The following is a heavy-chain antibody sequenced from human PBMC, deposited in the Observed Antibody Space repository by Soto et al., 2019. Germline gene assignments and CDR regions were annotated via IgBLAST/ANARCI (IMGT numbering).Heavy chain of an antibody. V-gene: IGHV2-5*02. CDR3: AHSPPSTSLRRWFDP. D-gene: IGHD2-2*01. CDR2: IYWDDDK. Sequence: QITLKESGPTLVNPTQTLTLTCTFSGFSLSTSGVGVGWIRQPPGKALEWLALIYWDDDKWYSPSLKSRLTVTKDTSKSQVVLTMTNLHSVDTATYYCAHSPPSTSLRRWFDPWGQGTLVTVSS. J-gene: IGHJ5*02. CDR1: GFSLSTSGVG.